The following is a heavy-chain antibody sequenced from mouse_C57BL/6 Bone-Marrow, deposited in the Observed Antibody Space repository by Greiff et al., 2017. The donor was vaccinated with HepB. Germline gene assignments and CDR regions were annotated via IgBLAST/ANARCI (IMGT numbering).Heavy chain of an antibody. V-gene: IGHV5-17*01. D-gene: IGHD1-1*01. Sequence: EVQLQESGGGLVKPGGSLKLSCAASGFTFSDYGMHWVRQAPEKGLEWVAYISSGSSTIYYADTVKGRFTISRDNAKNTLFLQMTSLRSEDTAMYYCARPLTTVVAEDFDYWGQGTTLTVSS. CDR2: ISSGSSTI. CDR1: GFTFSDYG. J-gene: IGHJ2*01. CDR3: ARPLTTVVAEDFDY.